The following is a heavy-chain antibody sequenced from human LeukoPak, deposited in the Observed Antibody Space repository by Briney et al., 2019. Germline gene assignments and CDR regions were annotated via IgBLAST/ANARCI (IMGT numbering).Heavy chain of an antibody. CDR3: ARSGFDV. CDR2: LNGGGGGT. Sequence: AGSLRLSCAASGFTFSTYAMSWVRQAPGKGLEWVSGLNGGGGGTYYADSVKGRFTVSRDNAKNTLYLQMNSLRVDDTAVYYCARSGFDVWGQGTMVTVSS. J-gene: IGHJ3*01. V-gene: IGHV3-23*01. CDR1: GFTFSTYA. D-gene: IGHD1-26*01.